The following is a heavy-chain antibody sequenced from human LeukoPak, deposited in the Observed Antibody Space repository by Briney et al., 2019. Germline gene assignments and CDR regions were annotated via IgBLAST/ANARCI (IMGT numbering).Heavy chain of an antibody. CDR3: ARVETDWFDP. CDR1: GYSISSGYY. J-gene: IGHJ5*02. V-gene: IGHV4-38-2*02. CDR2: IYHSGST. Sequence: SETLSLTCTVSGYSISSGYYWGWIRQPPGKGLGWIGSIYHSGSTYYNPSLKSRVTISVDTSKNQFSLKLSSVTAADTAVYYCARVETDWFDPWGQGTLVTVSS.